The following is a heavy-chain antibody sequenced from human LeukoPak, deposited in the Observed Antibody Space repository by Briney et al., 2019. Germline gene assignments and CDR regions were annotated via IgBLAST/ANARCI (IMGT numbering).Heavy chain of an antibody. J-gene: IGHJ4*02. Sequence: GGSLRLSCAASGFTFFSYWMPWVRQAPGKGLEWVATLKQDGTEKYYVDSVKGRFTISRDNAKNSLYLQMNSLRAEDTAVYYCARGGATIVSWGQGTLVTVSS. CDR2: LKQDGTEK. V-gene: IGHV3-7*05. CDR1: GFTFFSYW. CDR3: ARGGATIVS. D-gene: IGHD1-26*01.